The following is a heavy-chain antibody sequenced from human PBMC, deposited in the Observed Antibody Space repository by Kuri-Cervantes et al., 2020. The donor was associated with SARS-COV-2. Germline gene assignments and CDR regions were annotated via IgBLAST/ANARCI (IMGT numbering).Heavy chain of an antibody. CDR1: GGTFSSYA. V-gene: IGHV1-69*05. Sequence: SVKVSCKASGGTFSSYAISWVRQAPGQGLEWMGGIIPIFGTANYAQKFQGRVTITTDESTSTAYMELSSLRSDDTAVYYCARQNWVEGLLYDDALDIWGQGTMVTVSS. CDR3: ARQNWVEGLLYDDALDI. CDR2: IIPIFGTA. J-gene: IGHJ3*02. D-gene: IGHD3-3*01.